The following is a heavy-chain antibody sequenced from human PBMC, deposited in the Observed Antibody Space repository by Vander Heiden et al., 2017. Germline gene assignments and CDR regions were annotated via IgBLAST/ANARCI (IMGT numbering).Heavy chain of an antibody. CDR2: INPNSGNT. Sequence: QVQLVQSGAEVKKPGASVKVSCKASGYTFSSYDINWVRQATGQGLEWMGWINPNSGNTGYAQKFQGRVTMTTNTPISTAYRELSSLRPEETAVYYCARVRGYCTSTSCYGWRDYWGQGTLITVSS. CDR3: ARVRGYCTSTSCYGWRDY. CDR1: GYTFSSYD. J-gene: IGHJ4*02. D-gene: IGHD2-2*01. V-gene: IGHV1-8*01.